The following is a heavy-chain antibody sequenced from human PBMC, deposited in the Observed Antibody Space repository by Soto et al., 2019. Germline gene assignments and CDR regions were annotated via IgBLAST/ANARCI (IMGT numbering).Heavy chain of an antibody. CDR1: GFTFSSYG. CDR2: IWYDGSNK. V-gene: IGHV3-33*01. Sequence: LRLSCAASGFTFSSYGMHWVRQAPGKGLEWVAVIWYDGSNKYYADSVKGRFTISRDNSKNTLYLQMNSLRAEDTAVYYCARDLRGYQLLYAYGMDVWGQGTTVTVSS. CDR3: ARDLRGYQLLYAYGMDV. J-gene: IGHJ6*02. D-gene: IGHD2-2*02.